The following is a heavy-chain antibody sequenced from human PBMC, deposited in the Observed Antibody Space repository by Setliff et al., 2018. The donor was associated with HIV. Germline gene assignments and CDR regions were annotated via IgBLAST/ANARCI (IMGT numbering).Heavy chain of an antibody. D-gene: IGHD3-16*02. CDR1: GGTISSYY. J-gene: IGHJ4*02. V-gene: IGHV4-59*01. CDR3: AGAITFGGVIVH. CDR2: IYYSGST. Sequence: SETLSLTCTVSGGTISSYYWSWIRQPPGKGLEWIGYIYYSGSTNYNPSLKSRVTISVDTSKNQFSLKLSSVTAADTAVYYCAGAITFGGVIVHWGQGTLVTVSS.